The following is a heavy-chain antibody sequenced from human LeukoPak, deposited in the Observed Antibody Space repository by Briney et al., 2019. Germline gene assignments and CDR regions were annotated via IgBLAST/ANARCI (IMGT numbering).Heavy chain of an antibody. CDR3: ARVYCSSTSCYSYYYYGMDV. CDR1: GYTFTSYA. J-gene: IGHJ6*02. CDR2: INAGNGNT. D-gene: IGHD2-2*02. Sequence: ASVTVSCKASGYTFTSYAMHWVRQAPGQRLEWMGWINAGNGNTKYSQKFQGRVTITRDTSASTAYMELSSLRSEDTAVYYCARVYCSSTSCYSYYYYGMDVWGQGTTVTVSS. V-gene: IGHV1-3*01.